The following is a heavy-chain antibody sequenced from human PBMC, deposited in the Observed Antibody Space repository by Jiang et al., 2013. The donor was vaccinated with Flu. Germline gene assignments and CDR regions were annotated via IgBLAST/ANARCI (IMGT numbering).Heavy chain of an antibody. Sequence: GAEVKKPGESLTISCRASGYSFTNYWINWVRQMPGEGLEWMGRIDPKDSYSIYSPSFQGRVTISVDKSINTAFLHWTSLTASDTAMYYCTVGHYSGVAGWGQGTLVTVSS. V-gene: IGHV5-10-1*01. CDR3: TVGHYSGVAG. J-gene: IGHJ4*02. CDR2: IDPKDSYS. CDR1: GYSFTNYW. D-gene: IGHD6-19*01.